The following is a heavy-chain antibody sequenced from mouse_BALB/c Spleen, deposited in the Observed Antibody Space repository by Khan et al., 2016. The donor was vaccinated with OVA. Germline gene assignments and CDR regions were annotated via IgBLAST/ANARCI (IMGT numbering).Heavy chain of an antibody. Sequence: EVELVESGPGLVKPSQSLSLTCTVTGYSITSDYAWNWIRQFPGNKLEWMGYISSTGSTSYNPSLKSRISFTRDTSKNQFFLQLKSVTTEDTATYYCARSLYYSYGYALDCWGRGTSVTGSS. CDR3: ARSLYYSYGYALDC. CDR2: ISSTGST. J-gene: IGHJ4*01. CDR1: GYSITSDYA. D-gene: IGHD2-14*01. V-gene: IGHV3-2*02.